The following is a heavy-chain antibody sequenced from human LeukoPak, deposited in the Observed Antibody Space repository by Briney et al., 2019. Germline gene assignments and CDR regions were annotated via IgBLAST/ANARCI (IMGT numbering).Heavy chain of an antibody. D-gene: IGHD1-20*01. CDR3: ASWKLTGLQEGFDP. J-gene: IGHJ5*02. CDR1: GGSISSYY. V-gene: IGHV4-4*07. Sequence: PSETLSLTCTVSGGSISSYYWSWIRQPAGKGLEWIGRIYTSGSTNYNPPLKSRVTMSVDTSKNQFSLKLSSVTAADTAVYYCASWKLTGLQEGFDPWGQGTLVTVSS. CDR2: IYTSGST.